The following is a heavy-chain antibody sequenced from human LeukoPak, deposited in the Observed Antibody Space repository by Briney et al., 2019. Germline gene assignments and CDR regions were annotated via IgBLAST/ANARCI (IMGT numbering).Heavy chain of an antibody. J-gene: IGHJ4*02. CDR1: GFTFSSYS. CDR3: ARDTSERRRAGLGD. Sequence: GGSLRLSCAASGFTFSSYSMNWVRQAPGKGLEWVSSISSSSSYIYYADSVKGRFTISRDNAKNSLYLQMNSLRAEDTAVYYCARDTSERRRAGLGDWGQGTLVTVSS. V-gene: IGHV3-21*01. D-gene: IGHD1-1*01. CDR2: ISSSSSYI.